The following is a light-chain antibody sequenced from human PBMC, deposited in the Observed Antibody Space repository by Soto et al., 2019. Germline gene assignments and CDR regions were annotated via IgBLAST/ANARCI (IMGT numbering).Light chain of an antibody. CDR1: QSIRSY. CDR2: AAY. V-gene: IGKV1-39*01. J-gene: IGKJ1*01. CDR3: QQSYSTPPWT. Sequence: DIQMTQSPSSLSASVGDRVTITCRASQSIRSYLNWYQQKPGKAPKLLIYAAYSLQSGVPSRFSGSGSGTDFTLTISSLQPEDFATYYCQQSYSTPPWTFGQGTKVDI.